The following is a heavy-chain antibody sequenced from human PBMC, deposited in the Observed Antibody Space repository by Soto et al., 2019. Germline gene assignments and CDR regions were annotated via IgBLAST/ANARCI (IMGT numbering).Heavy chain of an antibody. V-gene: IGHV3-30-3*01. CDR2: VSSDGSNK. D-gene: IGHD3-10*01. CDR3: ARKDYMASGFDH. CDR1: GFTFTKYA. J-gene: IGHJ4*02. Sequence: GGSLRLSCAASGFTFTKYAIHWVRQAPGKGLEWMALVSSDGSNKYYADSVKGRVTISRDNSKNTIYVQMNSLRAEDTAIYYCARKDYMASGFDHWGQGTLVTVSS.